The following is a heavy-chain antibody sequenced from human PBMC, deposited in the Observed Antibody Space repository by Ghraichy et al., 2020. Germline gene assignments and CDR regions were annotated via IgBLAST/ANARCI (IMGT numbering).Heavy chain of an antibody. CDR1: GYTFTSYD. J-gene: IGHJ6*03. Sequence: ASVKVSCEASGYTFTSYDINWVRQAPGQGLEWMGWVNPDSGNTGYSQKFQGRVTMTANTSTTTVYMELTSLKSEDTALYYCARGTREALAFLLLGYNMDVWGRGTTVTVSS. CDR2: VNPDSGNT. V-gene: IGHV1-8*01. D-gene: IGHD1-26*01. CDR3: ARGTREALAFLLLGYNMDV.